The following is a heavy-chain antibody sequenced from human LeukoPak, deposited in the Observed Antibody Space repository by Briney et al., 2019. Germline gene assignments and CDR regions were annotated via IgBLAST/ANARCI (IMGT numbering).Heavy chain of an antibody. J-gene: IGHJ4*02. V-gene: IGHV3-7*01. Sequence: GGSLRLSCADSGFTFSSYWMSWVRQAPGKGLEWVANIKQDGSEKYYVGSVKGRFTISTDNAKNSLYLQMNSLRAEDTAVYYCARDAYYDFWSGYPRYFDYWGQGTLVTVSS. D-gene: IGHD3-3*01. CDR1: GFTFSSYW. CDR2: IKQDGSEK. CDR3: ARDAYYDFWSGYPRYFDY.